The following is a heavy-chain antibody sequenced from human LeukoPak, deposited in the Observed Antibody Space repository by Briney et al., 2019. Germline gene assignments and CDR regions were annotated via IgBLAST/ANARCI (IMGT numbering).Heavy chain of an antibody. CDR1: GFTVSKNY. CDR3: AGETGIIAPGAFDI. D-gene: IGHD1-1*01. V-gene: IGHV3-53*01. J-gene: IGHJ3*02. CDR2: IYSGGST. Sequence: GGSLRLCCAASGFTVSKNYMTWIRQAPGKGLEWVSVIYSGGSTYYADSVKGRFTISRDNSKNTLYLQMNSLRAEDKAVYYCAGETGIIAPGAFDIWGQGTMVTVSS.